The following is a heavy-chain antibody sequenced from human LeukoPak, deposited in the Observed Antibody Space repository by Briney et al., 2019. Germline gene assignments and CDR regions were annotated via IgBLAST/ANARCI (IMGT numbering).Heavy chain of an antibody. D-gene: IGHD2-2*01. CDR1: GGTFSSYA. CDR2: IIPIFGTA. V-gene: IGHV1-69*01. CDR3: ARDQHPYCSSTSCYRGFRY. J-gene: IGHJ4*02. Sequence: GSSVKVSCKASGGTFSSYAISWVRQAPGQGLEWMGGIIPIFGTANYAQKFQGRVATTADESTSTAYMELSSLRSEDTAVYYCARDQHPYCSSTSCYRGFRYWGQGTLVTVSS.